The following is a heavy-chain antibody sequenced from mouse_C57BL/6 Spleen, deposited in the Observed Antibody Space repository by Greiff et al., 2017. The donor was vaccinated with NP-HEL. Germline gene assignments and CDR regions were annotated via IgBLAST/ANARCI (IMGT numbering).Heavy chain of an antibody. V-gene: IGHV1-50*01. CDR2: IDPSDSYT. J-gene: IGHJ4*01. D-gene: IGHD2-12*01. Sequence: QVQLQQPGAELVKPGASVKLSCKASGYTFTSYWMQWVKQRPGQGLEWIGEIDPSDSYTNYNQKFKGKATLTVDTSSSTACMQLSSLTSEDSAVYYCARGAYYTYAMDYWGQGTSVTVSS. CDR1: GYTFTSYW. CDR3: ARGAYYTYAMDY.